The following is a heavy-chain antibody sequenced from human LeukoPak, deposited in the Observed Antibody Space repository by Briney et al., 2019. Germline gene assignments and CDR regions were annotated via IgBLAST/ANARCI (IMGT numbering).Heavy chain of an antibody. CDR3: ARDGATIFGVVIQTV. J-gene: IGHJ4*02. CDR2: IYTSGST. Sequence: PSQTLSLTCTVSGGSISSGGYYWSWIRQPAGKGLEWIGRIYTSGSTNYNPSLKSRVTMSVDTSKNQFSLKLSSVTAADTAVYYCARDGATIFGVVIQTVWGQGTLVTVSS. V-gene: IGHV4-61*02. D-gene: IGHD3-3*01. CDR1: GGSISSGGYY.